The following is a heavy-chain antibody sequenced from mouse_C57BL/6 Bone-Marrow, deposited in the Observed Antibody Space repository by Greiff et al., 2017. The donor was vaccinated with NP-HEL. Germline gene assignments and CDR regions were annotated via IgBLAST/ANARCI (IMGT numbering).Heavy chain of an antibody. J-gene: IGHJ4*01. Sequence: EVMLVESGGGLVQPGGSLSLSCAASGFTFTDYYMSWVRQPPGKALEWLGFIRNKANGYTTESSAPVKGRFTISRDNSQSILYLQMNALRAEDSATYYCARYLYYYGSSYGAMDYWGQGTSVTVSS. D-gene: IGHD1-1*01. CDR2: IRNKANGYTT. CDR1: GFTFTDYY. V-gene: IGHV7-3*01. CDR3: ARYLYYYGSSYGAMDY.